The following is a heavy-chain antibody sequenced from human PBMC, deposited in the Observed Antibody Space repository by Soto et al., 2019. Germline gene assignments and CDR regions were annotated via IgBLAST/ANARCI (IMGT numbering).Heavy chain of an antibody. D-gene: IGHD1-26*01. Sequence: QVQLVQSGAEVKKPGASVKVSCKASGYTFTSYYMHWVRQAPGQGLEWMGIINPSGGSTSYGQKFQGRVTMTRDTATSTVYLELSSLRSEDTAVYYCARESSGSYNAFDIWGQGTMVTVSS. V-gene: IGHV1-46*01. CDR1: GYTFTSYY. CDR3: ARESSGSYNAFDI. J-gene: IGHJ3*02. CDR2: INPSGGST.